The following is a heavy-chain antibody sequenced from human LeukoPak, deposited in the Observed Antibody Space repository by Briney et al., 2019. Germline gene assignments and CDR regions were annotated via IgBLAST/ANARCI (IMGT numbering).Heavy chain of an antibody. Sequence: GGSLRLSCAASGFTFDDYAMHWVRQAPGKGLEWVSGISWNSGSIGYADSVKGRFTISRDNAKNSLYLQMNSLRAEDTALYYCARDKLTAYYYYYYGMDVWGQGTTVTVSS. CDR2: ISWNSGSI. V-gene: IGHV3-9*01. CDR1: GFTFDDYA. D-gene: IGHD1-14*01. J-gene: IGHJ6*02. CDR3: ARDKLTAYYYYYYGMDV.